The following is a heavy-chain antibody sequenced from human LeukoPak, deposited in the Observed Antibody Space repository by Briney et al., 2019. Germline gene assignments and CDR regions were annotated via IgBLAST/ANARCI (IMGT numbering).Heavy chain of an antibody. CDR1: GGSISSGGYY. CDR2: FYHSGST. D-gene: IGHD3-10*01. Sequence: TLSLTCTVSGGSISSGGYYWSWIRQPPGKGLEWIGYFYHSGSTYYNPSLKSRVTISVDTSKNQFSLKLSSVTAANTAVYYCARQGFGYCGSGSGYFDYWGQGTLVTVSS. V-gene: IGHV4-30-2*01. J-gene: IGHJ4*02. CDR3: ARQGFGYCGSGSGYFDY.